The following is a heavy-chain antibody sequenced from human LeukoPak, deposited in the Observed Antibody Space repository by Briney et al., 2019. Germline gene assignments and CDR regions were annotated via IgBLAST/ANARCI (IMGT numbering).Heavy chain of an antibody. Sequence: GGSLRLSCAASGFTFSSYAMHWVRQAPGKGLEWVTVISYDGSNKYYADSVKGRFTISRDNSKNTLYVKMNRLRAEDTVVYYCAVGKGGHCSRISCYGHYFDYWGQGTLVIVSS. CDR3: AVGKGGHCSRISCYGHYFDY. D-gene: IGHD2-2*01. CDR1: GFTFSSYA. CDR2: ISYDGSNK. V-gene: IGHV3-30*04. J-gene: IGHJ4*02.